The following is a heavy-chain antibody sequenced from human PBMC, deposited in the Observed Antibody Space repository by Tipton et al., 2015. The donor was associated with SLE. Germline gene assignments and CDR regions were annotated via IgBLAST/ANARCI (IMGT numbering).Heavy chain of an antibody. Sequence: TLSLTCSVSGGSISSYYWSWIRQPPAKGLEWIGFIYYNGKTNYNSSLKSRVTISVDTSKSQFSLKLRSVTAADTGVYYCVKSVVVVSPRDYYYYMDVWGKGTPVTVSS. J-gene: IGHJ6*03. CDR2: IYYNGKT. V-gene: IGHV4-59*08. CDR3: VKSVVVVSPRDYYYYMDV. D-gene: IGHD2-15*01. CDR1: GGSISSYY.